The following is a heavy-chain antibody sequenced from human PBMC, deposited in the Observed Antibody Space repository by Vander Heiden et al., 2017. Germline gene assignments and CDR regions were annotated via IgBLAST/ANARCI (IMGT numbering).Heavy chain of an antibody. CDR3: ATGSGGGLRPYGREVNWCDP. V-gene: IGHV1-24*01. CDR1: GYTLTELS. D-gene: IGHD2-15*01. Sequence: QVQLVQSGAEVKKPGASVKVSCKVSGYTLTELSMHWVRQAPGKGLEWMGGFDPEDGETIYAQKFQGRVTMAEDTSTDTAYMELSSLRSEDTAVNCCATGSGGGLRPYGREVNWCDPWGQGTLVTVSS. J-gene: IGHJ5*02. CDR2: FDPEDGET.